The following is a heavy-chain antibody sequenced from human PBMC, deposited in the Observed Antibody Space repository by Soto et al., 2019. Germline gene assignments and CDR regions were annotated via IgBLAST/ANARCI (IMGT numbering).Heavy chain of an antibody. Sequence: SETLSLTCTVSGGSINNHYWSWIRQPPGKGLEWIGYIYYTGSTNYNPSLKSRVTISVDTSKNQFSLNLTSLTAADTAIYYCARSNWYSEYWGQGTLVNVS. CDR2: IYYTGST. CDR1: GGSINNHY. V-gene: IGHV4-59*11. CDR3: ARSNWYSEY. D-gene: IGHD7-27*01. J-gene: IGHJ4*02.